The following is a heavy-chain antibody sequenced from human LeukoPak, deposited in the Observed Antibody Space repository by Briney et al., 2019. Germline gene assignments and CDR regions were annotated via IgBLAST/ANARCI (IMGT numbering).Heavy chain of an antibody. CDR2: ISYNGDNK. J-gene: IGHJ4*02. CDR3: ARGRGYTGYDPADS. D-gene: IGHD5-12*01. Sequence: GGSLRLSCAASGFTVSSNYMSWVRQAPGKGLEWVAGISYNGDNKHYANSVKGRFTVSRDNSKYTLYLDMDSLKVDDTALYYCARGRGYTGYDPADSWGQGTQVAVSS. CDR1: GFTVSSNY. V-gene: IGHV3-30-3*01.